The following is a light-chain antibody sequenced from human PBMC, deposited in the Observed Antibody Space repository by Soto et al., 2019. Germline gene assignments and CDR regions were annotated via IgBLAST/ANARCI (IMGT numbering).Light chain of an antibody. CDR1: QSISSY. CDR2: AAS. Sequence: DIPMTQSPSSLSASVGDRVTITCRASQSISSYLNGYQQKPGKAPKLLIYAASSLQSGVPSRFSGSGSCTDFTLTITSLPPEDFATSYCQHSYSTPKTFGQGPNVEFK. V-gene: IGKV1-39*01. J-gene: IGKJ1*01. CDR3: QHSYSTPKT.